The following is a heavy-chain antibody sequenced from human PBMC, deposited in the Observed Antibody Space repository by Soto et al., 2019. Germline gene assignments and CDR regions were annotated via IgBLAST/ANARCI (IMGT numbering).Heavy chain of an antibody. V-gene: IGHV3-33*01. CDR3: ARDRYSSGWYALDY. CDR1: GFTFSSYG. D-gene: IGHD6-19*01. Sequence: QVQLVESGGGVVQPGRSLRLSCAASGFTFSSYGMHWVRQAPGKGLEWVAVIWYDGSDKYYADSVKGRVTISRDNSKSTLYLQLNSLRAEDTAVYYCARDRYSSGWYALDYWGQGTLVTVSS. J-gene: IGHJ4*02. CDR2: IWYDGSDK.